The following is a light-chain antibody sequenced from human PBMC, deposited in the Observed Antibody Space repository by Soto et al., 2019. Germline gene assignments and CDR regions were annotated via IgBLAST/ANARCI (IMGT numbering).Light chain of an antibody. Sequence: EIVMMQSPATLSVSPGERATLSCRPSQTIHSNLAWYQQRPGQATRPLLYAASTRATGIPSSFSGNGFGTEFTLTISSLQSEYFAVYYCQQYSDWPLTFGGGTKVEIK. V-gene: IGKV3D-15*01. CDR2: AAS. J-gene: IGKJ4*01. CDR3: QQYSDWPLT. CDR1: QTIHSN.